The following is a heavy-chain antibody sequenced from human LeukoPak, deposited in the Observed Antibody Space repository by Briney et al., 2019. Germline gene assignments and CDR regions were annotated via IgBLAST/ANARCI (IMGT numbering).Heavy chain of an antibody. D-gene: IGHD2-15*01. CDR3: AREGGDYYGMDV. V-gene: IGHV3-21*01. CDR1: GFTFSSYS. CDR2: ISSRSSYI. J-gene: IGHJ6*02. Sequence: GGSLRLSCATSGFTFSSYSINWVRQAPGKGLEWVSSISSRSSYIYYADSVKGRFTISRDNAKNSLYLQMTSLRAEATAVYYCAREGGDYYGMDVWGQGTTVTVSS.